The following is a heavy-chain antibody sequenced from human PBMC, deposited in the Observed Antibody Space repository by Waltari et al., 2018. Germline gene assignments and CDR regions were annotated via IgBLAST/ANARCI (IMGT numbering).Heavy chain of an antibody. J-gene: IGHJ4*02. CDR2: IYYSGST. V-gene: IGHV4-39*07. Sequence: QLQLQESGPGLVKPSETLSLTCTVSGGSISSSSYYWGWIRQPPGKGLDWIGSIYYSGSTSDNPSLKSRVTISVDTSKNQFSLKLSSVTAADTAVYYCARVNWNYGVDYWGQGTLVTVSS. D-gene: IGHD1-7*01. CDR1: GGSISSSSYY. CDR3: ARVNWNYGVDY.